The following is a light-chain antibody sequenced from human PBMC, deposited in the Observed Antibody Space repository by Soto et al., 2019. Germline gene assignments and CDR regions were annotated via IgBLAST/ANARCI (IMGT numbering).Light chain of an antibody. V-gene: IGKV4-1*01. CDR3: QQYYSTLLT. CDR2: WAS. CDR1: QRVLYSSNNKNY. J-gene: IGKJ4*01. Sequence: DIVMTQSPDSLAVSLGERATINCKSSQRVLYSSNNKNYLAWYQQKPGQPPKLLIYWASIRESGVPDRFSGSGSGTDFTLTISSLQAEDVAVYYCQQYYSTLLTFGGGTKVEIK.